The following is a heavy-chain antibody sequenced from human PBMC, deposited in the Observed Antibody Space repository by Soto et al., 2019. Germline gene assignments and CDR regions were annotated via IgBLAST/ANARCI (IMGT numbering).Heavy chain of an antibody. D-gene: IGHD3-10*01. CDR2: VNPIVSMS. V-gene: IGHV1-69*02. CDR1: GDTFNFYS. Sequence: QVQLVQSGAEVKRPGSSVKVSCKASGDTFNFYSINWVRQAPGLGLEWMGRVNPIVSMSNYAQKFQGRVTMTTDKSRSTAYMERSSLRSEATAIYYGASSYGSGYRAFDYWGQGALVTVSS. J-gene: IGHJ4*02. CDR3: ASSYGSGYRAFDY.